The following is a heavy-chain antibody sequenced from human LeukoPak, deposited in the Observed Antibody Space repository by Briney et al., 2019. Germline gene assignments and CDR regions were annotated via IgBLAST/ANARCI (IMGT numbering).Heavy chain of an antibody. V-gene: IGHV3-74*01. Sequence: GGSLRLSCAASGIAFSNHWMHWVRQAPGKGLEWVSWINNDGSYAVYADSVRARFTISRDNAKNTLYLQMNSLRPEDAAVYYCARDRPHNWFDPWGQGTLVTVSS. CDR2: INNDGSYA. CDR3: ARDRPHNWFDP. CDR1: GIAFSNHW. J-gene: IGHJ5*02.